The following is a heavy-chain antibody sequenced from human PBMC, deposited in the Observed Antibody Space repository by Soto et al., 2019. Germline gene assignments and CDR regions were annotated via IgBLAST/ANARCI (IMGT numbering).Heavy chain of an antibody. CDR1: GGTFSSYA. D-gene: IGHD3-10*01. V-gene: IGHV1-69*01. CDR2: IIPIFGTA. CDR3: ARDLDGSGSYYNPRWFDP. Sequence: QVQLVQSGAEVKKPGSSVKVSCKASGGTFSSYAISWVRQAPGQGLEWMGGIIPIFGTANYAQKFQGRVTITADEATSTAYMELSSLRSEDTAVYYCARDLDGSGSYYNPRWFDPWGQGTLVTVSA. J-gene: IGHJ5*02.